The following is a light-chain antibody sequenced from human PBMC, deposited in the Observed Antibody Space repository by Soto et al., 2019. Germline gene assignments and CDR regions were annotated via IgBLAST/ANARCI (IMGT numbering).Light chain of an antibody. J-gene: IGLJ1*01. CDR3: SSYTSSSTFYV. Sequence: QSVLTQPASVSGSPGQSITISCTGTSSDVGGYNYVSWYQQHPGKAPKLMIYEVSNRPSGVSNRFSGSKSGNTASLTISGLQAEDEADYYCSSYTSSSTFYVFXTGTKGTVL. CDR2: EVS. V-gene: IGLV2-14*01. CDR1: SSDVGGYNY.